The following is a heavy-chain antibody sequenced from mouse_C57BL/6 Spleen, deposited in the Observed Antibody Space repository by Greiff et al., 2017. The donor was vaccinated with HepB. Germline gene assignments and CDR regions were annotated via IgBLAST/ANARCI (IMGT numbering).Heavy chain of an antibody. D-gene: IGHD1-1*01. CDR3: ARGPITTVVAHYFDY. CDR1: GYTFTSYW. J-gene: IGHJ2*01. Sequence: QVQLQQPGAELVMPGASVKLSCKASGYTFTSYWMHWVKQRPGQGLEWIGEIDPSDSYTNYNQKFKGKSTLTVDKSSSTAYMQLSSLTSEDSAVYYCARGPITTVVAHYFDYWGQGTTLTVSS. CDR2: IDPSDSYT. V-gene: IGHV1-69*01.